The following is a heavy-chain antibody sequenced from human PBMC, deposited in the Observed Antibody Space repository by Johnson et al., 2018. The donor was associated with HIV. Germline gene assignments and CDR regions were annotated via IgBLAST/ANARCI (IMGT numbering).Heavy chain of an antibody. CDR2: IYSGDST. V-gene: IGHV3-66*01. CDR1: GFTVSSNY. J-gene: IGHJ3*02. CDR3: ARERGLGHAFDI. Sequence: MQLVESGGVVVQPGRSLRLSCAASGFTVSSNYMNWVRQAPGKGLDWVSLIYSGDSTYYADSVKGRFSISRDNSKNTLYLQMNSLRAEDTAVYYCARERGLGHAFDIWGQGTMVTVSS. D-gene: IGHD7-27*01.